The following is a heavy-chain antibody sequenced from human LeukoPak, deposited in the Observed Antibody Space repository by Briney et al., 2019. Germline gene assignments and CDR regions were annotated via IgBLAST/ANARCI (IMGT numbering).Heavy chain of an antibody. CDR2: TYYRSKWRN. CDR1: GDTVSSNSAA. Sequence: SQTLSLTCVISGDTVSSNSAAWSCIRLSPSRGLEWLGRTYYRSKWRNDYAASVRSRVTIDGDTSKNQFSLHLNSVSPDDTAIYYCARDMGSYGHPFSFEFWGQGTPVTVST. V-gene: IGHV6-1*01. CDR3: ARDMGSYGHPFSFEF. D-gene: IGHD3-16*01. J-gene: IGHJ4*02.